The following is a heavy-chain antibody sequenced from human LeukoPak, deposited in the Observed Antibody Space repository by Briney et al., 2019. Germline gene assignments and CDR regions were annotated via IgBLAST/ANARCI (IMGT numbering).Heavy chain of an antibody. CDR1: GGSISSYY. CDR2: IYYSGST. Sequence: SETLSLTCTVSGGSISSYYWSWIRQPPGKGLEWIGYIYYSGSTDYNPTLKSRVTISLDTSKNQFSLNLSSVTAADTAVYFCARHRRYNWFDPWGQGTLVTVSS. V-gene: IGHV4-59*08. J-gene: IGHJ5*02. CDR3: ARHRRYNWFDP.